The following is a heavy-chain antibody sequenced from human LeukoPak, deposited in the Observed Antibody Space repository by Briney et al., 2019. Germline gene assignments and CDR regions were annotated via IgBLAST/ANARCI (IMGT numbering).Heavy chain of an antibody. CDR2: ISWNSDTM. D-gene: IGHD6-19*01. V-gene: IGHV3-9*01. Sequence: GGSLRLSCAGSGFTFDDYAMHWVWLVPGQGLEWVSGISWNSDTMGHADSVKGRFTIFRDNAKNSVYLQMNNLRTDDTALYYCAPIAMPDYKGHWGQGTLVTVSS. J-gene: IGHJ4*02. CDR1: GFTFDDYA. CDR3: APIAMPDYKGH.